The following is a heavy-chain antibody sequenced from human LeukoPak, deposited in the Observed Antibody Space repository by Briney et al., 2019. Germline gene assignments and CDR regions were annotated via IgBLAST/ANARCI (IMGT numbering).Heavy chain of an antibody. CDR2: IYYSGST. D-gene: IGHD3-10*01. J-gene: IGHJ4*02. CDR1: GGSISSNSYY. Sequence: PSETLSLTCAVSGGSISSNSYYWGWIRQPPGKGLEWIGSIYYSGSTYYNPSLKSRVTISVDTSKNQFSLKLSSVTAADTAVYYCSSMVRGVDYYFDYWGQGTLVTVSS. CDR3: SSMVRGVDYYFDY. V-gene: IGHV4-39*01.